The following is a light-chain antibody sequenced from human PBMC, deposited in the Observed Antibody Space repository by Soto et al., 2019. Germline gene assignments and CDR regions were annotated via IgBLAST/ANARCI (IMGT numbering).Light chain of an antibody. CDR2: DAS. CDR3: QQYHNLPLT. J-gene: IGKJ4*01. Sequence: DSQMTQSPSSLSASVGDRVTITCQASQDISTYLNWYQQKPGRGPMLLIYDASNLETGVPSRFSGSGSGTDFTFTISSLQPEDFATYYCQQYHNLPLTFGGGTKVEIK. CDR1: QDISTY. V-gene: IGKV1-33*01.